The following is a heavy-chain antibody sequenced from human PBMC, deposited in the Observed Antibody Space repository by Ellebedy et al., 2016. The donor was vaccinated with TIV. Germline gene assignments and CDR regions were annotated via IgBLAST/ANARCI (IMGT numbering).Heavy chain of an antibody. CDR1: GFTFSHYG. D-gene: IGHD3-10*01. CDR2: TRHDGQNK. CDR3: AGLWFGDSPRDNSDY. Sequence: PGGSLRLSCAASGFTFSHYGMHWVRQAPGKGLEWLAFTRHDGQNKYYADSVKGRFTISRDNSKNTLFLEMNSLRAEDTAIYYCAGLWFGDSPRDNSDYWGRGTLVTVSS. J-gene: IGHJ4*02. V-gene: IGHV3-30*02.